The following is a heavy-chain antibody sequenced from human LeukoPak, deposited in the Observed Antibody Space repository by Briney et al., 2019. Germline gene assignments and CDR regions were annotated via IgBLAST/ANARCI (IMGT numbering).Heavy chain of an antibody. CDR3: ARDRVKYCSSTSCLGVGDYYYYYMDA. D-gene: IGHD2-2*01. CDR1: GGTFSSYA. J-gene: IGHJ6*03. V-gene: IGHV1-69*01. CDR2: IIPIFGTA. Sequence: SVKVSCKASGGTFSSYAISWVRQAPGQGLGWMGGIIPIFGTANYAQKFQGRVTITADESTSTAYMELSSLRSEDAAVYYCARDRVKYCSSTSCLGVGDYYYYYMDAWGKGTTVTVSS.